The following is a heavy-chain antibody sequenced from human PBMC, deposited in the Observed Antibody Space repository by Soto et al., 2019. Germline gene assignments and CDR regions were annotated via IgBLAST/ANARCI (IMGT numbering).Heavy chain of an antibody. CDR3: AIHGGGSSSYSYNWFDP. CDR1: GGSISSSTYY. V-gene: IGHV4-39*01. Sequence: SETLSLTCTVSGGSISSSTYYWGWLRQPPGKGLEWIGSISYTGITYYNPSLKSRVTISFDTSKNQFSLNLTSVTAADTAVYNCAIHGGGSSSYSYNWFDPWGQGTLVTVSS. J-gene: IGHJ5*02. D-gene: IGHD6-6*01. CDR2: ISYTGIT.